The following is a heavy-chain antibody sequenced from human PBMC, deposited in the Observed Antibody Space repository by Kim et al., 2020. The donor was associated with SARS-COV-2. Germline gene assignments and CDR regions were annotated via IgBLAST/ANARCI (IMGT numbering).Heavy chain of an antibody. Sequence: SVKVSCKASGGTFSGYAISWVRQAPGQGLEWMGRIIPILDIANYAQKFQGRVTIIADKSTSTAYMELSSLRSEDTAVYYCARGVEFAYYYDSSGWDYLDYWGQGTLVTVSS. J-gene: IGHJ4*02. CDR1: GGTFSGYA. CDR2: IIPILDIA. CDR3: ARGVEFAYYYDSSGWDYLDY. V-gene: IGHV1-69*04. D-gene: IGHD3-22*01.